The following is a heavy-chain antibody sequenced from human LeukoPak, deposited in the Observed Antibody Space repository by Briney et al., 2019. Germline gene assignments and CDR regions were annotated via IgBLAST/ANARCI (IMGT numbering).Heavy chain of an antibody. V-gene: IGHV3-53*01. CDR2: IYGGGST. D-gene: IGHD5-24*01. CDR1: GFTVNNNY. Sequence: GGSLRLSCAASGFTVNNNYVSWVCQAPGKGLEWVSVIYGGGSTYYADSVKGRFTISRDNSKNTVYLQMNSLRAEDAAVYYCARVQRSSNWFDPWGQGTLVTVSS. J-gene: IGHJ5*02. CDR3: ARVQRSSNWFDP.